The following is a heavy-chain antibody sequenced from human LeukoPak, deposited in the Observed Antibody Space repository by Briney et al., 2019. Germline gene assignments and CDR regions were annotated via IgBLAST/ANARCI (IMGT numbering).Heavy chain of an antibody. CDR1: GFSFGSYW. CDR3: ARGDLGAAFDY. V-gene: IGHV3-7*03. D-gene: IGHD1-26*01. CDR2: IKQDGSEK. J-gene: IGHJ4*02. Sequence: PGGSLRLSCAASGFSFGSYWMHWVRQAPGTGLEWVASIKQDGSEKLYGASVRGRFTVSRDNSKNTLYLQMNSLRAEDTAVYYCARGDLGAAFDYWGRGTLVTVSS.